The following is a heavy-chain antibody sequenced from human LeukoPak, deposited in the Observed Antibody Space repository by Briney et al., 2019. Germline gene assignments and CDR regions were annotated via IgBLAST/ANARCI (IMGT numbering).Heavy chain of an antibody. D-gene: IGHD5-18*01. CDR2: ISYHGSNK. Sequence: GGSLRLSCAASGFTFSSYGMHWVRQAPGKGLEWVAFISYHGSNKYYADSVKGRFTISRDTSKNTLNLQLNSLRAEDTAVYYCAREGYSYADYYCYYMDVWGNGTTVTVSS. V-gene: IGHV3-30*05. CDR1: GFTFSSYG. CDR3: AREGYSYADYYCYYMDV. J-gene: IGHJ6*03.